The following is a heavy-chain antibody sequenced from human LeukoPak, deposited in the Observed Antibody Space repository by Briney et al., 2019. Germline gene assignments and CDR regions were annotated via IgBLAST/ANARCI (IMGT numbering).Heavy chain of an antibody. CDR3: TTDMYYDFWSGYYDY. CDR2: IKSKTDGGTT. V-gene: IGHV3-15*01. CDR1: GLTFSNAW. Sequence: PGGSLRLSCAASGLTFSNAWMSWVRQAPGKGLEWVGRIKSKTDGGTTDYAAPVKGRFTISRDDSKNTLYLQMNSLKTEDTAVYYCTTDMYYDFWSGYYDYWGQGTLVTVSS. J-gene: IGHJ4*02. D-gene: IGHD3-3*01.